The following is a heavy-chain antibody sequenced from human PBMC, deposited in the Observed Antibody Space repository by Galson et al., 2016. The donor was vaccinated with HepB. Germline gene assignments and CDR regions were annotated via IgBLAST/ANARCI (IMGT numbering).Heavy chain of an antibody. CDR1: GGPISSGNYY. CDR2: INYSGST. Sequence: TLSLTCTVSGGPISSGNYYWSWIRQHPGKGLEWIGYINYSGSTYYNPSLKSRVTISEDTSKNQFSLKLSSVTAADTAVYFCAREEEVIPAPGTVWGQGTLVTVSS. D-gene: IGHD6-13*01. CDR3: AREEEVIPAPGTV. J-gene: IGHJ4*02. V-gene: IGHV4-31*03.